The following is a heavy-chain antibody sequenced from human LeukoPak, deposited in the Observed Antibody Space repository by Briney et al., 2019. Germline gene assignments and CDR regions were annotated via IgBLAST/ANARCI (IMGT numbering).Heavy chain of an antibody. V-gene: IGHV3-13*01. CDR1: GFTFSSYD. D-gene: IGHD6-19*01. CDR2: IGTAGDT. CDR3: ATVGGSGWYGLGDYFDY. J-gene: IGHJ4*02. Sequence: PGGSLRLSCAASGFTFSSYDMHWVRQATGKGLEWVSAIGTAGDTYYPGSVKGRFTISRENAKNSLYLQMNSLRSEDTAVYYCATVGGSGWYGLGDYFDYWGQGTLVTVSS.